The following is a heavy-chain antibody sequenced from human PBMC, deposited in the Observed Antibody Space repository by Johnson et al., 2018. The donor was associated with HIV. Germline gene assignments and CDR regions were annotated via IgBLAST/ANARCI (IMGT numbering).Heavy chain of an antibody. CDR1: GFTFSSYG. D-gene: IGHD6-13*01. Sequence: EVQLVESGGGVVQPGRSLRLSCAASGFTFSSYGMHWVRQAPAKGLEWVSGINWNGGSTGYADSVKGRFTISRDNAKNSLYLQMNSLRAEDTALYYCARALSSSPDAFDIWGQGTMVTVSS. CDR2: INWNGGST. CDR3: ARALSSSPDAFDI. J-gene: IGHJ3*02. V-gene: IGHV3-20*04.